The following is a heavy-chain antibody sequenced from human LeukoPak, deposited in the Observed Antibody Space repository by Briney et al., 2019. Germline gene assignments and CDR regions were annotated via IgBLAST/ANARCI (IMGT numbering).Heavy chain of an antibody. CDR2: ISSSSSYI. D-gene: IGHD3-10*01. CDR3: ARDRSAMVRGIFDY. J-gene: IGHJ4*02. V-gene: IGHV3-21*01. CDR1: GFTFSSYS. Sequence: GGSLRLSCAASGFTFSSYSMNWVRQAPGKGLEWVSSISSSSSYIYYADSVKGRFTISRDNAKNSLYLQMSSLRAEDTAVYYCARDRSAMVRGIFDYWGQGTLVTVSS.